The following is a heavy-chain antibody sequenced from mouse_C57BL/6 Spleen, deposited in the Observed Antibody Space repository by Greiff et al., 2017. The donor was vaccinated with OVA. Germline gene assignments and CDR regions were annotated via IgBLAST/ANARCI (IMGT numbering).Heavy chain of an antibody. Sequence: EVQLQESGGGLVKPGGSLKLSCAASGFTFSDYGMHWVRQAPEKGLEWVAYISSGSSTIYYADTVKGRFTISRDNAKTTLFLQMTSLRSEDTAMYYCAKTGTFYYFDYWGQGTTLTVSS. J-gene: IGHJ2*01. D-gene: IGHD4-1*01. CDR1: GFTFSDYG. CDR3: AKTGTFYYFDY. V-gene: IGHV5-17*01. CDR2: ISSGSSTI.